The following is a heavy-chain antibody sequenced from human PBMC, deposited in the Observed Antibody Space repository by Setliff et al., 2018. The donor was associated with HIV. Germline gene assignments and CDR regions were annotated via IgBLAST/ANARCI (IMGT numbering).Heavy chain of an antibody. J-gene: IGHJ4*02. V-gene: IGHV4-61*02. CDR1: SGSVSRSDYF. Sequence: SETLSLTCTVSSGSVSRSDYFWTWIRQPAGKGLEWIRRIYTSGSTNYNPSLKSRVTISVDTSKNQFSLKLSSVTAADTAVYYCARESSCSSTSCLGPPGRYLDYWGQGALVTVSS. CDR3: ARESSCSSTSCLGPPGRYLDY. CDR2: IYTSGST. D-gene: IGHD2-2*01.